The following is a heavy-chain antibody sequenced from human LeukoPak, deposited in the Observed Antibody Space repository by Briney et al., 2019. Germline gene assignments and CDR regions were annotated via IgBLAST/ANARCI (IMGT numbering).Heavy chain of an antibody. CDR2: ISVSGVST. J-gene: IGHJ6*03. CDR3: AKGGPRDPSLRYYYFFYMDV. Sequence: PGGSLRLSCAASGFTFSNHGMSWVRQAPGKGLEWVSSISVSGVSTYYADSVKGRFTISRDNSMNTLYLQMNSLRVEDTAVYSCAKGGPRDPSLRYYYFFYMDVWGKGTTVTVSS. D-gene: IGHD3-16*01. V-gene: IGHV3-23*01. CDR1: GFTFSNHG.